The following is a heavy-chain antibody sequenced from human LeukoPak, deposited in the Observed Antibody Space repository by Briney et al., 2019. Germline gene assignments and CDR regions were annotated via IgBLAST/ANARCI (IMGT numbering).Heavy chain of an antibody. CDR3: ARLPLYYGSGSYFGERDY. CDR1: GGSISSSNW. CDR2: IYHSGST. J-gene: IGHJ4*02. V-gene: IGHV4-4*02. Sequence: PSETLSLTCAVSGGSISSSNWWSWVRQPPGKGLEWIGEIYHSGSTNYNPSLKSRVTISVDKSKNQFSLKLSSVTAADTAVYYCARLPLYYGSGSYFGERDYWGQGTLVTVSS. D-gene: IGHD3-10*01.